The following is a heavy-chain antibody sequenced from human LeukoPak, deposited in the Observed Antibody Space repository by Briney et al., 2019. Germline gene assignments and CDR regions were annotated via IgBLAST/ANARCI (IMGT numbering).Heavy chain of an antibody. CDR3: ARAGRSGSYYGEFDY. CDR1: GYTFTGYY. CDR2: INPNSGGT. Sequence: ASVKVSCKASGYTFTGYYMHWVRQAPGQGLEWMGWINPNSGGTNYAQKFQGRVTMTRDTSISTAYMELSRLTSDDTAMYYCARAGRSGSYYGEFDYWGQGTLVTVSS. J-gene: IGHJ4*02. V-gene: IGHV1-2*02. D-gene: IGHD1-26*01.